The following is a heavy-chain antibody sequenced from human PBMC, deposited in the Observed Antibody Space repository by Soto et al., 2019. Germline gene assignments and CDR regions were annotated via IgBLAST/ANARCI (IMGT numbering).Heavy chain of an antibody. CDR2: INHSGST. Sequence: KTSETLSLTCAVYGGSFSGYYWSWIRQPPGKGLEWIGEINHSGSTNYNPSLKSRVTISVDTSKNQFSLKLSSVTAADTAVYYCARGFWMATTLYSYYSYYGMDVWGQGTTVTFSS. V-gene: IGHV4-34*01. J-gene: IGHJ6*02. CDR1: GGSFSGYY. CDR3: ARGFWMATTLYSYYSYYGMDV. D-gene: IGHD5-12*01.